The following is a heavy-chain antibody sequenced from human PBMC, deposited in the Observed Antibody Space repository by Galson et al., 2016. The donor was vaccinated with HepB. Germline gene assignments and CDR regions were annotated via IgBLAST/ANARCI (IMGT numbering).Heavy chain of an antibody. J-gene: IGHJ4*02. Sequence: SLRLSCAASGFIVSDNFMSWVRQAPGKGLEWISIIYTGGTTSYSDSVKGRFTMSRDNSQDTVYLEMKSVRVEDTAIYYCAIGATVATWRSWDQGTLVTVSS. V-gene: IGHV3-53*01. CDR3: AIGATVATWRS. CDR1: GFIVSDNF. CDR2: IYTGGTT. D-gene: IGHD3-10*01.